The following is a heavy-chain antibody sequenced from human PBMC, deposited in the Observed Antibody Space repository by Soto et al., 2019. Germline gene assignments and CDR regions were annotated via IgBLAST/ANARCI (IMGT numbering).Heavy chain of an antibody. D-gene: IGHD2-2*01. CDR3: ASRYCISTSCYRGLYGMDV. CDR2: ISSSSSYI. J-gene: IGHJ6*02. V-gene: IGHV3-21*01. CDR1: GFTFSSYS. Sequence: PGGSLSLSCAASGFTFSSYSMNWVRQAPGKGLEWVSSISSSSSYIYYADSVKGRFTISRDNAKNSLYLQMNSLRAEDTAVYYCASRYCISTSCYRGLYGMDVWGQGTTVTVSS.